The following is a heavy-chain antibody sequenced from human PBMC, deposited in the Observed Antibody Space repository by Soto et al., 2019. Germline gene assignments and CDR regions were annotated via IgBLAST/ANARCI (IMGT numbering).Heavy chain of an antibody. CDR3: ARGFRSYSDY. Sequence: QVQLQQWGAGLLKPSETLSLTCAVYGGSFSGYYWSWIRQPPGKGLEWIGEINHSGSTNYNPSLKSRVTISVDTSKNQFSPNLSSVTAADTAVYYCARGFRSYSDYWGQGTLVTVSS. CDR1: GGSFSGYY. V-gene: IGHV4-34*01. CDR2: INHSGST. J-gene: IGHJ4*02.